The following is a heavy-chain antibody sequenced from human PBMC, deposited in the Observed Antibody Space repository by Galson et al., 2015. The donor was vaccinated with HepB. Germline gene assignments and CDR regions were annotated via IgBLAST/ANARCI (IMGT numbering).Heavy chain of an antibody. CDR3: ARDPSSMPYYYYGMDV. V-gene: IGHV1-2*02. CDR1: GYTFTGYY. J-gene: IGHJ6*02. Sequence: SVKVSCKASGYTFTGYYMHWVRQAPGQGLEWMGWINPNSGGTNYAQKFQGRVTMTRDTSISTAYMELSRLRSDDTAVYYCARDPSSMPYYYYGMDVWGQGTTVTVSS. CDR2: INPNSGGT. D-gene: IGHD2-2*01.